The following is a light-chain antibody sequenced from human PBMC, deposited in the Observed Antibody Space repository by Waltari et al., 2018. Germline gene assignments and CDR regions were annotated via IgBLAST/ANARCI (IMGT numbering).Light chain of an antibody. V-gene: IGLV2-14*01. J-gene: IGLJ2*01. CDR3: ISYSSATPGNVV. CDR1: SSDVGGYNY. CDR2: DVI. Sequence: SALTQPASVSGSLGQSITFPCTGTSSDVGGYNYVARYQQHPGKAPKLMIHDVINRPSGVSIRFSGSKSGNTASLTISGLQADDEADYYCISYSSATPGNVVIGGGTKLTVL.